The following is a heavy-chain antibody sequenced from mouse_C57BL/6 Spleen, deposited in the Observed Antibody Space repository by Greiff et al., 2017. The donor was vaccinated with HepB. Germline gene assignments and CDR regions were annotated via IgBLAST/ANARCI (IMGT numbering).Heavy chain of an antibody. Sequence: VQVVESGAELARPGASVKMSCKASGYTFTSYTMHWVKQRPGQGLEWIGYINPSSGYTKYNQKFKDKATLTADKSSSTAYMQLSSLTSEDSAVYYCARSDDYNTWFAYWGQGTLVTVSA. CDR2: INPSSGYT. V-gene: IGHV1-4*01. J-gene: IGHJ3*01. CDR3: ARSDDYNTWFAY. CDR1: GYTFTSYT. D-gene: IGHD2-4*01.